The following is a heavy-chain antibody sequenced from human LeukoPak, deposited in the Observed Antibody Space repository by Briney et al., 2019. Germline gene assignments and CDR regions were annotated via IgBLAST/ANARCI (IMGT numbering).Heavy chain of an antibody. V-gene: IGHV3-23*01. CDR2: ISGSGGST. CDR1: GFTFSSYA. CDR3: AKYSLYYDFWSGYTSGYGMDV. D-gene: IGHD3-3*01. Sequence: GGSLRLSCAASGFTFSSYAMSWARPAPGKGLEWVSAISGSGGSTYYADSVKRRFTISRDNSNNTLYLQMNSLRAEDTAVYYCAKYSLYYDFWSGYTSGYGMDVWGQGTTVTVSS. J-gene: IGHJ6*02.